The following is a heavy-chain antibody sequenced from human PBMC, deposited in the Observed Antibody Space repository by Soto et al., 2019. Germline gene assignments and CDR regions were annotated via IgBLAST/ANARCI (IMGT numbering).Heavy chain of an antibody. CDR1: GFTFSGSA. CDR2: IRSKANSYAT. Sequence: GSLRLSCAASGFTFSGSAMHWVRQASGKGLEWVGRIRSKANSYATAYAASVKGRFTISRDDSKNTAYLQMNSLKTEDTAVYYCTRGETYYYDSSGSQAGYWGQGTLVTVSS. CDR3: TRGETYYYDSSGSQAGY. D-gene: IGHD3-22*01. V-gene: IGHV3-73*01. J-gene: IGHJ4*02.